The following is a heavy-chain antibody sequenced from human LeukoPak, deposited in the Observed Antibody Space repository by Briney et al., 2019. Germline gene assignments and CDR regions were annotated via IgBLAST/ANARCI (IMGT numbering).Heavy chain of an antibody. CDR1: GYTFTSNV. V-gene: IGHV7-4-1*02. J-gene: IGHJ6*02. Sequence: ASVKVSCKASGYTFTSNVMHWVRQAPGQGLEWMGWINTNTGNPTYAQGFTGRFVFSLDTSVSTAYLQISSLKAEDTAVYYCARPQYSSSWYSLAHYYYYYGMDVWGQGTTVTVSS. D-gene: IGHD6-13*01. CDR3: ARPQYSSSWYSLAHYYYYYGMDV. CDR2: INTNTGNP.